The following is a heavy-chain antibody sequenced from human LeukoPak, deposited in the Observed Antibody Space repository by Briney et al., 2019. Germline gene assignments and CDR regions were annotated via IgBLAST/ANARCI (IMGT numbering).Heavy chain of an antibody. CDR3: AREVQQLVNNWFDP. J-gene: IGHJ5*02. CDR1: GYTFTGYY. Sequence: GASVKVSCKASGYTFTGYYMHWVRQAPGQGLEWMGWINPNSGGTNYAQKFQGRVTMTRDTSISTAYMELSRLRPDDTAVYYCAREVQQLVNNWFDPWGQGTLVTVSS. CDR2: INPNSGGT. V-gene: IGHV1-2*02. D-gene: IGHD6-6*01.